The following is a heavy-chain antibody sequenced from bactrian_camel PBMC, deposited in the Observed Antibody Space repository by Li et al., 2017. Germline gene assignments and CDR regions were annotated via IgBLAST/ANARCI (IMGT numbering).Heavy chain of an antibody. CDR3: ATDRSYSGSWFGY. J-gene: IGHJ6*01. CDR2: IASSGST. D-gene: IGHD3*01. CDR1: GRTIGTYTKYC. Sequence: GGSVQAGESLRLSCAVSGRTIGTYTKYCMAWIRQAPGKEREGVAAIASSGSTTYTDSVKGRFTISRDNAGNTLYLQMNSLKTDDTAVYYCATDRSYSGSWFGYWGQGTQVTVS. V-gene: IGHV3S55*01.